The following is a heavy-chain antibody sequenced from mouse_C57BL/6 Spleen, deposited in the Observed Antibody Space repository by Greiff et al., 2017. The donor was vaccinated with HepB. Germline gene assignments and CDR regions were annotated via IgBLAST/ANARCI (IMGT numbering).Heavy chain of an antibody. J-gene: IGHJ3*01. CDR1: GYTFTDYE. V-gene: IGHV1-15*01. CDR2: IDPETGGT. Sequence: VQLQQSGAELVRPGASVTLSCKASGYTFTDYEMHWVKQTPVHGLEWIGAIDPETGGTAYNQKFKGKAILTADKSSSTAYMELRSLTSEDSAVYYCTRGDYYSNYVSFAYWGQGTLVTVSA. D-gene: IGHD2-5*01. CDR3: TRGDYYSNYVSFAY.